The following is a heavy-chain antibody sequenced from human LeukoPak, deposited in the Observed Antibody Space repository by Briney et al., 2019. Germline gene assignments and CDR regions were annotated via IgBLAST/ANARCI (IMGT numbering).Heavy chain of an antibody. CDR3: ASIAVAGPGVDY. J-gene: IGHJ4*02. CDR2: ISSSSSYI. D-gene: IGHD6-19*01. V-gene: IGHV3-21*01. Sequence: PGGSLRLSCAASGFTFSSYSMNWVRQAPGKGLEWVSSISSSSSYIYYADSVKGRFTISRDNAKNSLYLQMNSLRAEDTAVYYCASIAVAGPGVDYWGQGTLVTVSS. CDR1: GFTFSSYS.